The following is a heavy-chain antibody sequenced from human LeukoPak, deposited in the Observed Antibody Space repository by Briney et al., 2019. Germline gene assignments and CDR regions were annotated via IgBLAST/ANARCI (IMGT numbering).Heavy chain of an antibody. J-gene: IGHJ3*02. CDR3: ARDRIRDYVWGSYRYPTAAFDI. V-gene: IGHV4-31*03. D-gene: IGHD3-16*02. CDR2: IYYSGST. Sequence: SETLSLTCTVSGGSISSGGYYWSWIRQHPGKGLEWIGYIYYSGSTYYNPSLKSRVTISVDTSKNQFSPKLSSVTAADTAVYYCARDRIRDYVWGSYRYPTAAFDIWGQGTMVTVSS. CDR1: GGSISSGGYY.